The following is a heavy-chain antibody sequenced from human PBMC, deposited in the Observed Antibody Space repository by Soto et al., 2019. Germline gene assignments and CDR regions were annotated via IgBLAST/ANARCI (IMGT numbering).Heavy chain of an antibody. CDR3: ARVISPGRAANWFDP. CDR2: INPNGGGT. J-gene: IGHJ5*02. D-gene: IGHD2-15*01. CDR1: GYTFTGYY. V-gene: IGHV1-2*02. Sequence: GASVKVSCKASGYTFTGYYMHWVRQAPGQGLEWMGWINPNGGGTNYAQKFQGRVTMTRDTSISTAYMELSRLRSDDTAVYYCARVISPGRAANWFDPWGQGTLVTVSS.